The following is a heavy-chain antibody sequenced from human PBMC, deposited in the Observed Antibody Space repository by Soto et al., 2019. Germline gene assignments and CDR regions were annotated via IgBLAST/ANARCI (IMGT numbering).Heavy chain of an antibody. J-gene: IGHJ6*02. V-gene: IGHV1-3*01. D-gene: IGHD3-3*01. CDR1: GYTFTRYA. CDR2: INAGNGNT. CDR3: ATGGPSLRFLEWSSFYYYYGMDV. Sequence: ASVKVSFKASGYTFTRYAMHWLRQAPGQRLEWMGWINAGNGNTKYSQKFQGRVTITRDTSASTAYMELSSLRSEDTAVYYCATGGPSLRFLEWSSFYYYYGMDVWGQGTTVTVSS.